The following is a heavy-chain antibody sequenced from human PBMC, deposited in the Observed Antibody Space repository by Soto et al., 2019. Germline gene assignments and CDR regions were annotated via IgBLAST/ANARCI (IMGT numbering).Heavy chain of an antibody. CDR1: GGSISSSY. V-gene: IGHV4-59*01. Sequence: QVQLQESGPGLVKPSETLSLTCTVSGGSISSSYWCWIRQPPGKGLEWIGYIYYSGSTNYNPYLNSRVTISVDTSKNPSSLKLSSVTAADTAVYYCARVWGWYFDDWGHGTLVTVSS. D-gene: IGHD3-16*01. J-gene: IGHJ4*01. CDR3: ARVWGWYFDD. CDR2: IYYSGST.